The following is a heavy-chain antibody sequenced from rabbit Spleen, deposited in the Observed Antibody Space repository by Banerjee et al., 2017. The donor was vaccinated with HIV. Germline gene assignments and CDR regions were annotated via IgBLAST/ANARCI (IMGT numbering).Heavy chain of an antibody. J-gene: IGHJ4*01. CDR3: ARSFLGFSVGYGFNL. CDR2: IWNDDGST. Sequence: QEQLVESGGGLVQPEGSLTLTCTASGFSFSSSYYMCWVRQAPGKGLEWIGCIWNDDGSTYYASWARGRFTISKTSSTTVTLQMTSLTAADTATYFCARSFLGFSVGYGFNLWGPGTLVTVS. D-gene: IGHD7-1*01. V-gene: IGHV1S45*01. CDR1: GFSFSSSYY.